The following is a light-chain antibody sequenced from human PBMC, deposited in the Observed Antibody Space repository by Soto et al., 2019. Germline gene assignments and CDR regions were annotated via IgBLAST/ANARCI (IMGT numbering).Light chain of an antibody. CDR2: GAS. Sequence: EIVLTQSPGTLSLSPGERATLSCRASQSISSNSLAWYQQRLGQAPRVLIYGASSRATGIPDRFSGSGSGADFILTIIRLEPEDFAIYYCHRYGNFPSTFGQGTKVEIK. CDR1: QSISSNS. V-gene: IGKV3-20*01. CDR3: HRYGNFPST. J-gene: IGKJ1*01.